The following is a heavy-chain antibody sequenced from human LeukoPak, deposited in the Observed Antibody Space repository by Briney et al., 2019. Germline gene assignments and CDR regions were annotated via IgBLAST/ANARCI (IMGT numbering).Heavy chain of an antibody. CDR3: ARRRYYYDSSGSYYFDY. Sequence: GGSLRLSCAASGFTFSSYLMSWVRQAPGKGLEWVSAISGSGGSTYYADSVKGRFTISRDNSKNTLYLQMNSLRAEDTAVYYCARRRYYYDSSGSYYFDYWGQGTLVTVSS. V-gene: IGHV3-23*01. D-gene: IGHD3-22*01. CDR2: ISGSGGST. CDR1: GFTFSSYL. J-gene: IGHJ4*02.